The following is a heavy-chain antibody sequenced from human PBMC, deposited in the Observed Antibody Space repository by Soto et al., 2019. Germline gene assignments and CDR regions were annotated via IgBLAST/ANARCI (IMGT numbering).Heavy chain of an antibody. CDR2: ISSSGSTI. CDR1: GFTFSDYY. Sequence: VGSLRLSCAASGFTFSDYYMSWIRQAPGKGLEWVSYISSSGSTIYYADSVKGRFTISRDNAKNSLYLQMNSLRAEDTAVYYCARAQITKHYYYGMNVWGQGTPVTVSS. J-gene: IGHJ6*02. D-gene: IGHD3-10*01. V-gene: IGHV3-11*01. CDR3: ARAQITKHYYYGMNV.